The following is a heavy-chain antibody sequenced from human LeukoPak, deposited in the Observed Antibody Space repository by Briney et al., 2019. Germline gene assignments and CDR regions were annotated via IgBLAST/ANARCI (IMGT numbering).Heavy chain of an antibody. CDR1: GFTFSSYS. D-gene: IGHD6-19*01. V-gene: IGHV3-48*04. CDR2: ISSSSTTI. CDR3: AREGYSSGWYHNSYYMDV. Sequence: GGSLRLSCAASGFTFSSYSMMWVRQAPGKGLEWVSYISSSSTTIHYADSVKGRFTISRDNAKNSLYLQMNSLRAEDTAVYYCAREGYSSGWYHNSYYMDVWGKGTTVTVSS. J-gene: IGHJ6*03.